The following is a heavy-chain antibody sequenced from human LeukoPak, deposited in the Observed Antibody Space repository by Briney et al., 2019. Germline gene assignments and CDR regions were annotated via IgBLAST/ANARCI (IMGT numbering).Heavy chain of an antibody. D-gene: IGHD6-19*01. Sequence: GGSLRLSCAGSGFTFSRYGFNWVRQAPGKGLEWVSYISSSSSTIYYADSVKGRFTISRDNAKNSLYLQMNSLRAEDTAVYYCARGNSSGWYLFDYWGQGTLVTVSS. J-gene: IGHJ4*02. CDR3: ARGNSSGWYLFDY. CDR1: GFTFSRYG. V-gene: IGHV3-48*01. CDR2: ISSSSSTI.